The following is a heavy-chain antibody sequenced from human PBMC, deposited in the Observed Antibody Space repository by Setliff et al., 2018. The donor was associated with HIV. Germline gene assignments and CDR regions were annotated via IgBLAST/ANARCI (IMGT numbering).Heavy chain of an antibody. J-gene: IGHJ4*02. V-gene: IGHV3-73*01. Sequence: GGSLRLSCAASGFTFSGSTIHWVRQNSGKRLEWVGHIRSKTNNYATAYVASVRGRFTISRDDSKNTAYLQMSGLKAEDTAVYFCTRQGSAWGSDYWGPGTLVTVSS. D-gene: IGHD7-27*01. CDR2: IRSKTNNYAT. CDR1: GFTFSGST. CDR3: TRQGSAWGSDY.